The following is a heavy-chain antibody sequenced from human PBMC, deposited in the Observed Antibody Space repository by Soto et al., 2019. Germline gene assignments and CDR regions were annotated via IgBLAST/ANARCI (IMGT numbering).Heavy chain of an antibody. D-gene: IGHD3-16*02. CDR2: IFYSGRSGST. J-gene: IGHJ5*02. CDR3: AKNALGWLDP. V-gene: IGHV4-59*01. Sequence: TETLSLNCSFSVGSINSYYWSWIRQPPGKGLEWIGYIFYSGRSGSTNYNPSLKSRVTISVDTSKNQFSLKVSSVTAADTAVYYCAKNALGWLDPWGQGTLVTVSS. CDR1: VGSINSYY.